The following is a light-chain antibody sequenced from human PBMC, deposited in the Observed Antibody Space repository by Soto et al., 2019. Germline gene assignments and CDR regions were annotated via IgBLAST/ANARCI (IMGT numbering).Light chain of an antibody. Sequence: EIVLTKSPGTLSLSPGERATLSCRASESVSGSYLAWYQQKAGQAPRLLIYGASSRATGIPDRFSGSGSGTDFTLTISRLDPEDFAVYYCQQYATSPLTFGRGTMVEIK. V-gene: IGKV3-20*01. J-gene: IGKJ1*01. CDR2: GAS. CDR3: QQYATSPLT. CDR1: ESVSGSY.